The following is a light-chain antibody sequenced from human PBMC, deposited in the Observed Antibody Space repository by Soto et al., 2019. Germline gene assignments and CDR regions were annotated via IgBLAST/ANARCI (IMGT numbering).Light chain of an antibody. J-gene: IGLJ1*01. CDR2: DVS. CDR3: FSYVDAFTFV. V-gene: IGLV2-11*01. Sequence: QSVLTQPRSVSGSPGQSVTISCTGTSSDVGGYNYVSWYQQHPGKAPKFMIYDVSKRPSGVPDRFSGSKSRNTASLTISGLQAEDEADYYCFSYVDAFTFVFGTGTKVTVL. CDR1: SSDVGGYNY.